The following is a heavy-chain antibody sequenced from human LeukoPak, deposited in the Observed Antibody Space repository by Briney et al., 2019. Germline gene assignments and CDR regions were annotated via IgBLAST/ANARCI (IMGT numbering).Heavy chain of an antibody. CDR3: ARARGSSSPRVDY. Sequence: PSETLSLTCTVSGGSISSSSYYWGWIRQPPGKGLEWIGSIYYSGSTNYNPSLKSRVTISVDTSKNQFSLKLSSVTAADTAVYYCARARGSSSPRVDYWGQGTLVTVSS. CDR2: IYYSGST. D-gene: IGHD6-6*01. V-gene: IGHV4-39*07. J-gene: IGHJ4*02. CDR1: GGSISSSSYY.